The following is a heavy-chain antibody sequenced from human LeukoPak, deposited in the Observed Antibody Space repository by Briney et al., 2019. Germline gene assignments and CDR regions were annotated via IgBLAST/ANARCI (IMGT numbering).Heavy chain of an antibody. J-gene: IGHJ3*02. CDR1: GYTFTGYY. D-gene: IGHD3-22*01. Sequence: ASVKVSCKASGYTFTGYYMHWVRQAPEQGLEWMGWINPNSGGTNYAQKFQGRVTMTRDTSISTAYMELSRLRSDDTAVYYCARPYYYDSSGYYPSAYAFDIWGQGTMVTASS. V-gene: IGHV1-2*02. CDR2: INPNSGGT. CDR3: ARPYYYDSSGYYPSAYAFDI.